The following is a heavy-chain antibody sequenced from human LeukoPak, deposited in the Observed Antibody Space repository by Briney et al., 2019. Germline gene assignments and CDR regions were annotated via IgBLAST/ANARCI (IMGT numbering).Heavy chain of an antibody. J-gene: IGHJ4*02. V-gene: IGHV6-1*01. D-gene: IGHD6-13*01. CDR1: GDSVSSNSAA. CDR2: TYYRSKWYN. Sequence: SQTLSLTCAISGDSVSSNSAAWNWIRQSPSRGLEWLGRTYYRSKWYNDYAVSVKSRITINPDTSKNQFSLQLNSVTPEDTAVYYCAREPEAYRIAAAPNEFDYWGQGTLVTVSS. CDR3: AREPEAYRIAAAPNEFDY.